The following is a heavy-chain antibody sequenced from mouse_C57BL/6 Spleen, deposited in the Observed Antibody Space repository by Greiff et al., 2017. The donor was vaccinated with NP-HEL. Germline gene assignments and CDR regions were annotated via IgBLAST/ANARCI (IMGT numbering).Heavy chain of an antibody. CDR3: ARALYDYDGFDY. D-gene: IGHD2-4*01. V-gene: IGHV5-4*03. CDR1: GSTFSSYA. J-gene: IGHJ2*01. Sequence: DVMLVESGGGLVKPGGSLKLSCAASGSTFSSYAMSWVRQTPEKRLEWVATISDGGSYTYYPDNVKGRFTISRDNAKNNLYLQMSHLKSEDTAMYYCARALYDYDGFDYWGQGTTLTVSS. CDR2: ISDGGSYT.